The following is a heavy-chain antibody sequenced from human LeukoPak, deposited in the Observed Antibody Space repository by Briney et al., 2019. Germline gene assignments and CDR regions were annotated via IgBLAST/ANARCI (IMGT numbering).Heavy chain of an antibody. D-gene: IGHD4-17*01. CDR3: AKDATVTTSGSYFDY. CDR1: GLTFSSYG. CDR2: IWYSGSNK. Sequence: GGSLRLSCAASGLTFSSYGMHWVRQAPGKGLEWVAVIWYSGSNKYYADSVKGRFTISRDNSKNTLYLQMNSLRAEDTAVYYCAKDATVTTSGSYFDYWGQGTLVTVSS. J-gene: IGHJ4*02. V-gene: IGHV3-33*06.